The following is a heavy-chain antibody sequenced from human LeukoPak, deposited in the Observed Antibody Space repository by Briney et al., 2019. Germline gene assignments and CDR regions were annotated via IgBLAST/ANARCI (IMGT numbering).Heavy chain of an antibody. CDR2: IRGSGGST. V-gene: IGHV3-23*01. CDR1: GFSFSSYD. D-gene: IGHD1-26*01. Sequence: GGSLRLSCAASGFSFSSYDMNWVRQAPGKGLEWVSAIRGSGGSTFHADSVKGRSTISRDNSKNTLNLQMNSLRAEDTAVYYCAKSQLVGATFALDIWGQGTMVTVSS. J-gene: IGHJ3*02. CDR3: AKSQLVGATFALDI.